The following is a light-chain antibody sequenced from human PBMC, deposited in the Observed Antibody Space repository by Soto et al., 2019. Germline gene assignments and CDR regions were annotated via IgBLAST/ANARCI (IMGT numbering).Light chain of an antibody. CDR3: QQYDNWPIT. CDR1: QSVSSY. Sequence: EIVLTQSPATLSLSPGERATLSCRASQSVSSYLAWYQQKPGQAPRLLIYRASTRATGVAARFSGSGSGTEFTLTISSLQSEDFAVYYCQQYDNWPITLGQGTRLDFK. J-gene: IGKJ5*01. CDR2: RAS. V-gene: IGKV3-15*01.